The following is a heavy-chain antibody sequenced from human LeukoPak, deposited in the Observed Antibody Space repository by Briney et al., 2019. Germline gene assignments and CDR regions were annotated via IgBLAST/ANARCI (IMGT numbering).Heavy chain of an antibody. J-gene: IGHJ4*02. V-gene: IGHV3-23*01. D-gene: IGHD3-16*01. CDR3: AADLGGPYDY. Sequence: GGSLRLACAASGCTFSSYAMSWVRQAPGTGLEWVSAISGSGGSTYYADSVKGRFTISRDNSKNTLYLQMNSLRAEDTAVYYCAADLGGPYDYWGQGTLVTVSS. CDR1: GCTFSSYA. CDR2: ISGSGGST.